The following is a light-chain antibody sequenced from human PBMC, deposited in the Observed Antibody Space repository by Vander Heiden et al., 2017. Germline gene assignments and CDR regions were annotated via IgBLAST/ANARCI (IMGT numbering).Light chain of an antibody. CDR3: QQRSNWPPT. Sequence: EIVLTQSPATLPLPPGERATHSCRASQSISNYLVWYQQKSGQPPRLLMFEASNRATGIPSRFSGSGSGTDFTLTISSLEPEDFAVYYCQQRSNWPPTFGPGTKVDIK. CDR2: EAS. V-gene: IGKV3-11*01. CDR1: QSISNY. J-gene: IGKJ3*01.